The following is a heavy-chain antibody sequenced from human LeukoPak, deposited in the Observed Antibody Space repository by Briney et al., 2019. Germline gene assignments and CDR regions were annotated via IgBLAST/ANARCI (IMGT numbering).Heavy chain of an antibody. J-gene: IGHJ4*02. D-gene: IGHD3-10*01. V-gene: IGHV3-30*02. CDR3: AKDISAYGSGTSADY. Sequence: GGSLRLSCAASGFTFSSFGMHWVRQAPGKGLQWVAFIRYDGSNIYYADSVKGRFTISRDNSKNAVYLQMSSLRAEDTPVYYCAKDISAYGSGTSADYWGQGTLVTVSS. CDR2: IRYDGSNI. CDR1: GFTFSSFG.